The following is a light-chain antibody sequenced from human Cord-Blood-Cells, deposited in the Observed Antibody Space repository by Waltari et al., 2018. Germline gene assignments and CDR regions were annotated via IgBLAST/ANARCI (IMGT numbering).Light chain of an antibody. CDR1: QSVSSY. J-gene: IGKJ1*01. Sequence: EIVLTQSPATLSLSPGERATLSCRASQSVSSYVAWYQQKPCQAPRLLIYDASNRATGIPAMFSGIGSGTDFTLTISSLEPEDFAVYYCQQRSNWTFGQGTKVEIK. CDR2: DAS. CDR3: QQRSNWT. V-gene: IGKV3-11*01.